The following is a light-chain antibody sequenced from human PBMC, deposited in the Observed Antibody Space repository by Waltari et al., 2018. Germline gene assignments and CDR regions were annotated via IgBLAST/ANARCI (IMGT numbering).Light chain of an antibody. V-gene: IGKV1D-12*01. J-gene: IGKJ4*01. CDR2: AAS. Sequence: DVHMTQSPPSVSASVGDRVTLTCRASQGINSWLAWYQQKPGKAPELLIFAASSLQSGVPSRFSGSGSGTDFTLTISSLQPEDSATYYCQQADSFPLTFGGGTKVEIK. CDR1: QGINSW. CDR3: QQADSFPLT.